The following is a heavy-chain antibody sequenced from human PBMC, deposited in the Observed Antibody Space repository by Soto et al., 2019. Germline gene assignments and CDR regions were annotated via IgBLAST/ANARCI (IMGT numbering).Heavy chain of an antibody. V-gene: IGHV3-23*01. CDR2: ISGSGDSS. CDR3: ARDPHTVVVSLMHFDY. D-gene: IGHD2-15*01. CDR1: GFTFSSYA. Sequence: GSLRLSCAASGFTFSSYAMTWVRQAPGKGLEWVSVISGSGDSSYYADSVKGRFTISRDNSKNTLYLQMNSLRAEDTAIYYCARDPHTVVVSLMHFDYWGQGTLVTVSS. J-gene: IGHJ4*02.